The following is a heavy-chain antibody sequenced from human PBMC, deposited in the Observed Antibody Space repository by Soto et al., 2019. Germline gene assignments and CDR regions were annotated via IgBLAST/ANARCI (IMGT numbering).Heavy chain of an antibody. V-gene: IGHV1-69*13. Sequence: GASVKVSCKSSGGTFSSYAISWVRQAPGQGLEWMGGIIPIFGTANYAQKFQGRVTITADESTSTAYMELSSLRSEDTAVYYCARVRDYDSSGSPRVFDYWGQGTLVTVSS. CDR1: GGTFSSYA. D-gene: IGHD3-22*01. CDR3: ARVRDYDSSGSPRVFDY. CDR2: IIPIFGTA. J-gene: IGHJ4*02.